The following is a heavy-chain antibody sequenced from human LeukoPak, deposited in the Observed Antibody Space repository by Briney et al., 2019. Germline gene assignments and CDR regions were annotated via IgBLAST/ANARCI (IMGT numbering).Heavy chain of an antibody. D-gene: IGHD3-22*01. CDR2: IYPGDSDT. CDR3: ARQGYYDSSGYC. CDR1: GYSFTSYW. J-gene: IGHJ4*02. V-gene: IGHV5-51*01. Sequence: GESLKIACKGSGYSFTSYWIGWVRQMPGKGLEWMGIIYPGDSDTRYSPSFQGQVTISADKSISTAFLQWSTPKASDTAIYYCARQGYYDSSGYCCGQATLVTASS.